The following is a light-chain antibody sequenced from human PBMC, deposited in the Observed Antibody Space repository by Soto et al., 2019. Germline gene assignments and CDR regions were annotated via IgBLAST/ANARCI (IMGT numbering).Light chain of an antibody. Sequence: EIVMTQSPATLSVSPGERATLSCRASQSVSSNLAWYQQKPGQAPRLLIYGASTRATGIPARFRGSGSGTEFTLTISSLQSEDFAVYYCQQCNNWSPGRFTFGPGTTVDIK. CDR1: QSVSSN. CDR3: QQCNNWSPGRFT. CDR2: GAS. J-gene: IGKJ3*01. V-gene: IGKV3-15*01.